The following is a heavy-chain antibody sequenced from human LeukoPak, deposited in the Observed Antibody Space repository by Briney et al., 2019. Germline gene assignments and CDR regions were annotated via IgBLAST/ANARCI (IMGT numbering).Heavy chain of an antibody. CDR2: ISYDGSNK. CDR1: GFTFSKYG. J-gene: IGHJ6*03. CDR3: AKHPGDFTGIVNYYYMDV. V-gene: IGHV3-30*18. Sequence: GGSLRLSCAASGFTFSKYGMHWVRQAPGKGLEWVAIISYDGSNKYYTDSVKGRFTISRDNTKNTLFLQMNSLRAEDTAVYYCAKHPGDFTGIVNYYYMDVWGKGTTVTVSS. D-gene: IGHD1-26*01.